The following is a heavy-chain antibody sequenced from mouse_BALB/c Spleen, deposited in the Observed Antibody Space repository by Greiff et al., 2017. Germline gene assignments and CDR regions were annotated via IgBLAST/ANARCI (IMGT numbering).Heavy chain of an antibody. Sequence: QVQLQQSGAELMKPGASVKISCKATGYTFSSYWIEWVKQRPGHGLEWIGEILPGSGSTNYNEKFKGKATFTADTSSNTAYMQLSSLTSEDSAVYYCARGIYYDYDVWFAYWGQGTLVTVSA. CDR2: ILPGSGST. CDR3: ARGIYYDYDVWFAY. V-gene: IGHV1-9*01. J-gene: IGHJ3*01. D-gene: IGHD2-4*01. CDR1: GYTFSSYW.